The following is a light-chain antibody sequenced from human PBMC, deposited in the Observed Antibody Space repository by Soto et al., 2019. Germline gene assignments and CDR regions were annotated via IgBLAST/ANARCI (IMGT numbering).Light chain of an antibody. Sequence: DIQMTRSPSSLSASVGDRVTITCQASQDIGNYLNWYQQRPGKAPKFLILDASSLDTGVPSRFSGGASGTDFTFTLSRLQSEDFATYYCQQYYNVPITFGQGTRLDI. CDR3: QQYYNVPIT. CDR2: DAS. V-gene: IGKV1-33*01. J-gene: IGKJ5*01. CDR1: QDIGNY.